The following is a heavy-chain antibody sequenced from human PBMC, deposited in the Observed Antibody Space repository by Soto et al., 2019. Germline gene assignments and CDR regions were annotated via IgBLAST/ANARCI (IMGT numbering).Heavy chain of an antibody. Sequence: QVQLVQSGAEVKKPGASVKVSCKASGYTFTSYDINWVRQATGQGLEWMGWMNANSGNTGYAQKFQGRVTMTRITSISTAYMELSSLRSEDTAVYYCARAGYSSSWYWGTDYYYYGMDVWGPGTTVTVSS. J-gene: IGHJ6*01. V-gene: IGHV1-8*01. CDR2: MNANSGNT. CDR1: GYTFTSYD. D-gene: IGHD6-13*01. CDR3: ARAGYSSSWYWGTDYYYYGMDV.